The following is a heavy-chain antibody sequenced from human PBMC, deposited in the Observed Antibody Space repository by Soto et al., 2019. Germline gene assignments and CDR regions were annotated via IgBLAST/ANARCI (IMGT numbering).Heavy chain of an antibody. V-gene: IGHV1-69*06. CDR1: GGTFSSYA. J-gene: IGHJ6*02. CDR3: ARDLTDYSNYRNGMDV. CDR2: IIPIFGTA. D-gene: IGHD4-4*01. Sequence: QVQLVQSGAEVKKPGSSVKVSCKASGGTFSSYAISWVRQAPGQGLEWMGGIIPIFGTANYAQKFQGRVTNTADKSTSTAYMELSSLRSEDTAVYYCARDLTDYSNYRNGMDVWGQGTTVTVSS.